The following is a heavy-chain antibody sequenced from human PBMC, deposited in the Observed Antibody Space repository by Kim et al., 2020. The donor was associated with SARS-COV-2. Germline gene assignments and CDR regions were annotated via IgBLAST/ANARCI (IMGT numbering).Heavy chain of an antibody. CDR3: ANGNVDPWLAGEG. V-gene: IGHV3-23*01. Sequence: YTDSVKGRFTISRDNSENTLYLQLNSLRADDTGLYYCANGNVDPWLAGEGGGQGTLVTVSS. D-gene: IGHD7-27*01. J-gene: IGHJ4*02.